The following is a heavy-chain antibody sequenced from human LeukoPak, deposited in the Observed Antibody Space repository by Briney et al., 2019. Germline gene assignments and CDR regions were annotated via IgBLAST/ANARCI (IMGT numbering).Heavy chain of an antibody. CDR2: THHSSRWYN. J-gene: IGHJ6*03. Sequence: SQTLSLTCTISGDSVSSNIAAWNWIRQSPSRGLEWLGRTHHSSRWYNDYAVSVKSRITIYADTSKNQFSLQLNSVTPEDTAVYYCARSQGDMDVWGKGTSVTVSS. CDR3: ARSQGDMDV. CDR1: GDSVSSNIAA. D-gene: IGHD1-26*01. V-gene: IGHV6-1*01.